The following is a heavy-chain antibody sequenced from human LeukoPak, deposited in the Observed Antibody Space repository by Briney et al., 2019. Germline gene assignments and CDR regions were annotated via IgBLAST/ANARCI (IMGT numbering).Heavy chain of an antibody. V-gene: IGHV1-2*02. CDR2: IRPMTGDT. J-gene: IGHJ5*02. Sequence: GASVKVSCKASGYNFRAYYIHWVRQAPGQGLEWLGYIRPMTGDTNYAQKFQDRVTFSMDTSTATAYMGLRSLRSDDAAFYYCGRGVQSFDPWGQGTLVTVSS. CDR3: GRGVQSFDP. CDR1: GYNFRAYY.